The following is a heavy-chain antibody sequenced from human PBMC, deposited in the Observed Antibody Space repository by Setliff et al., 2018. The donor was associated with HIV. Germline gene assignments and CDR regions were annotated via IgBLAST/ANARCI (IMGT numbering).Heavy chain of an antibody. CDR1: GYTFTDNY. CDR2: INSATGGT. D-gene: IGHD3-22*01. V-gene: IGHV1-2*04. Sequence: ASVKVSCKASGYTFTDNYIHWVRQAPGQGLEWMAWINSATGGTNYAQNFQGWVTVTRDTSTNTVYMELSSLKSDDTAVYYCARDPGYYDSSGERLDAFDIWGQGTMVTVSS. CDR3: ARDPGYYDSSGERLDAFDI. J-gene: IGHJ3*02.